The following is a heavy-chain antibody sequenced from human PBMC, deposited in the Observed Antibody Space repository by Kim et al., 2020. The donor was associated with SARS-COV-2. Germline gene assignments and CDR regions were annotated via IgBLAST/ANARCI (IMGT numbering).Heavy chain of an antibody. J-gene: IGHJ4*02. Sequence: GTTIYYADSVRGRFTISRDNAKNSLFLQMSSLSAEDTAVYYWARERGGYDYWGKGTLVTVSS. CDR3: ARERGGYDY. V-gene: IGHV3-48*03. CDR2: GTTI. D-gene: IGHD1-26*01.